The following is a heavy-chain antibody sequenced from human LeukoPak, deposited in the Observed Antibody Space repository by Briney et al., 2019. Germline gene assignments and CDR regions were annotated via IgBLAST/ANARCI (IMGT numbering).Heavy chain of an antibody. J-gene: IGHJ4*02. CDR3: ARVVAAAGTVGLLDY. D-gene: IGHD6-13*01. Sequence: SQTLSLTCAVSGGSISRGGYSWSWIRQPPGKGLEWIGYIYHSGSTYYNPSLKSRVTISVDRSKNQFSLKLSSVTAADTAVYYCARVVAAAGTVGLLDYWGQGTLVTVSS. CDR2: IYHSGST. CDR1: GGSISRGGYS. V-gene: IGHV4-30-2*01.